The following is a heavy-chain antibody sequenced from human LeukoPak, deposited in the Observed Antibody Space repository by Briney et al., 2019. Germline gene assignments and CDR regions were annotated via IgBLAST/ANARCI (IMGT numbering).Heavy chain of an antibody. J-gene: IGHJ4*02. CDR3: ARTPTTVSAEYYFDY. D-gene: IGHD4-17*01. Sequence: SETLSLTCTVSGGSISSSSYYWGWIRQPPGKGLEWIGSIYYSGSTYYNPSLKSRVTISVDTSKNQFSLKLSSVTAADTAVYYCARTPTTVSAEYYFDYWGQGTLATVSS. CDR2: IYYSGST. CDR1: GGSISSSSYY. V-gene: IGHV4-39*01.